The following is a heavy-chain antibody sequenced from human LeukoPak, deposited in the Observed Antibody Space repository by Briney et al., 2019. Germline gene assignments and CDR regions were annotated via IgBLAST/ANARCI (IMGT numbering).Heavy chain of an antibody. CDR2: ISAYNGNT. Sequence: GASVKVSCKASGYTFTSYGISWVRQAPGQGLEWMGWISAYNGNTNYAQKLQGRVTMTTDTSTSTAYMELRSLRSDDTAVYYCARDSHGRCSSTSCYSWPARRYYFDYWGQGTLVTVSS. V-gene: IGHV1-18*01. CDR1: GYTFTSYG. CDR3: ARDSHGRCSSTSCYSWPARRYYFDY. D-gene: IGHD2-2*01. J-gene: IGHJ4*02.